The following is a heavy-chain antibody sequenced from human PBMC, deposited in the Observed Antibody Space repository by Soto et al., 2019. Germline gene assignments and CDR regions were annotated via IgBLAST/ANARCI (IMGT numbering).Heavy chain of an antibody. CDR1: GFSLTTSGVG. CDR3: AHSHCSNNTFYVMDV. D-gene: IGHD2-2*01. V-gene: IGHV2-5*02. J-gene: IGHJ6*02. CDR2: IYWVDDK. Sequence: QITLKASGPTLVKPTQTLTLTCSFSGFSLTTSGVGVVWVRQPPGQALEWLALIYWVDDKRYSPSLKTRLTITKDTSKSQVVLEMTTMDPADTGTYYWAHSHCSNNTFYVMDVWGQGTTGTVAS.